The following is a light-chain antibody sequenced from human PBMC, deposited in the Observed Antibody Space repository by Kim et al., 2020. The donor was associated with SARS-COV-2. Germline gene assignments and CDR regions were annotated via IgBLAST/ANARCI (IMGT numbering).Light chain of an antibody. CDR3: QKYNSAPWT. J-gene: IGKJ1*01. V-gene: IGKV1-27*01. Sequence: DIQMTQSPSSLSASVGDRVTITCRASQGISYFLAWYQQKPGKVPKLLIFGASALQPGVPSRFSGTGSGTEFTLTINSLQPEDVATYYCQKYNSAPWTFGQGTKVEIK. CDR1: QGISYF. CDR2: GAS.